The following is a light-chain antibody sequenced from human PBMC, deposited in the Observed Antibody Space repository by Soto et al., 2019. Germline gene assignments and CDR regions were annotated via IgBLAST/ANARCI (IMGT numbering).Light chain of an antibody. V-gene: IGKV3-20*01. J-gene: IGKJ2*01. CDR1: QSVSSNY. CDR2: GAT. Sequence: EIVLTQSPGTLSLSPGERATLSCRASQSVSSNYFAWYHQKPGQAPTLLIYGATSRATGIPDRFSGSGSGTDFTLTISRLEPEDFAVYYCQQYGSSPYTFGQGTKLEIK. CDR3: QQYGSSPYT.